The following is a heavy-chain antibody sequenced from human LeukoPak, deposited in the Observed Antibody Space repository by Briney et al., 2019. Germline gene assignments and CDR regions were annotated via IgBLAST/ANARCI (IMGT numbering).Heavy chain of an antibody. V-gene: IGHV4-34*01. J-gene: IGHJ4*02. Sequence: SETLSLTCAVYGGSFSGYYWSWIRQPPGKGLEWIGEINHSGSTNYNPSLKSRVTISVDTSKNQFSLKLSSVTAADTAVYYCARRYSSGWGEAFDYWGQGTQVTVSS. CDR1: GGSFSGYY. CDR2: INHSGST. D-gene: IGHD6-19*01. CDR3: ARRYSSGWGEAFDY.